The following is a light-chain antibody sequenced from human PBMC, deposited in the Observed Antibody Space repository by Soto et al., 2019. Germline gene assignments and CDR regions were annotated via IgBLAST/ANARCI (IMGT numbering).Light chain of an antibody. Sequence: QSALTQPASVTGCPGQSITISCTGTSSDIGGYTYVSWYQQHPGKAPKLIIYDVSNRPSGVSNRFSGSKSGNTASLAISGLQAEDEADYYCSSYTSSKTLVFGGGTKLTVL. CDR3: SSYTSSKTLV. V-gene: IGLV2-14*03. CDR1: SSDIGGYTY. J-gene: IGLJ2*01. CDR2: DVS.